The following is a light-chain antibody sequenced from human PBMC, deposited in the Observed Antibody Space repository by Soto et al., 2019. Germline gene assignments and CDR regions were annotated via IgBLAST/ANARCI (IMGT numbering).Light chain of an antibody. Sequence: QSALTQPASVSGSPGQSITISCTGTNSDVGGYNYVSWYQQNPGKAPKLMIYGVSNRPSAVSNRFSGSKSGSTASLTISGLQAEDEADYYCSSYTSSSTMVFGGGTKLTVL. J-gene: IGLJ2*01. CDR2: GVS. V-gene: IGLV2-14*01. CDR3: SSYTSSSTMV. CDR1: NSDVGGYNY.